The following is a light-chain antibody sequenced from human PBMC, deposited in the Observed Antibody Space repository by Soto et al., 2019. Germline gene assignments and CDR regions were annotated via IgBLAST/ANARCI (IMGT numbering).Light chain of an antibody. CDR1: QTISSW. J-gene: IGKJ1*01. Sequence: IPLTQSTSTLSASVGDTVTVRCRASQTISSWLAWYQQKPGKAPKLLIYKASTLKSGVPSRFSGSGSGTEFTLTISSLQPDDFATYYCQHYNSYSEAFGQGTKVDIK. CDR3: QHYNSYSEA. V-gene: IGKV1-5*03. CDR2: KAS.